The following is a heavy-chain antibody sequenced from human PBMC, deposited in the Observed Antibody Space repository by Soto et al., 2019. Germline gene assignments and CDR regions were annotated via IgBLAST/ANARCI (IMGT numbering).Heavy chain of an antibody. D-gene: IGHD6-13*01. Sequence: LRLSCAASGFTFSSYAMSWVRQAPGKGLEWVSGITGGGSTYYADSVKGRFTISRDKSTNTVYLQMNSLRAEDTAVYYCAKDLLAAAGTPNYWGQGTLVTVSS. CDR3: AKDLLAAAGTPNY. CDR1: GFTFSSYA. J-gene: IGHJ4*02. V-gene: IGHV3-23*01. CDR2: ITGGGST.